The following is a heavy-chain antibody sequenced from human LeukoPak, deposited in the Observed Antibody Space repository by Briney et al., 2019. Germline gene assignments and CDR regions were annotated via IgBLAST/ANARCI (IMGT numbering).Heavy chain of an antibody. V-gene: IGHV1-2*02. J-gene: IGHJ4*02. CDR3: ARDGGGSYSYIDY. D-gene: IGHD1-26*01. CDR1: GYTFTGYY. Sequence: ASVKVSCKASGYTFTGYYMHWVRQAPGQGLEWMGWINPNSGGTNYAQKFQGRVTMTRDTSISTAYMELSRLRSDDTAVYCCARDGGGSYSYIDYWGQGTLVTVSS. CDR2: INPNSGGT.